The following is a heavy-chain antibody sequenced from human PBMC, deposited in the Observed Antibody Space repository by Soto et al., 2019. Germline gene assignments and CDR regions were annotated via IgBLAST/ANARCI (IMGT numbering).Heavy chain of an antibody. J-gene: IGHJ6*04. Sequence: EVQLVESGGGLVQPGGSLRLSCAASGFTVSSKYMTWVRQAPGKGLEWVSLIQSGGTTYYADSVKGRFTISRDTSENTLHLQMDSLRVDDTAVYYCARDDVLCDGGRCYGIPLDVWCKGTTVTVSS. D-gene: IGHD2-15*01. CDR2: IQSGGTT. CDR1: GFTVSSKY. CDR3: ARDDVLCDGGRCYGIPLDV. V-gene: IGHV3-66*01.